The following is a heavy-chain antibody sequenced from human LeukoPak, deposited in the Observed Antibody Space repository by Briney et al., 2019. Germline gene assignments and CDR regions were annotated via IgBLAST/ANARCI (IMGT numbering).Heavy chain of an antibody. CDR2: IYYSGST. CDR3: ARQNSGSYSFDY. CDR1: GGSISSYY. J-gene: IGHJ4*02. Sequence: SETLSLTCTVSGGSISSYYWSWIRQPPGKGLEWIGYIYYSGSTNYNPSLKSRVTISVDTSKNQFSLKLSFVTAADTAVYYCARQNSGSYSFDYWGQGTLVTVSS. D-gene: IGHD1-26*01. V-gene: IGHV4-59*08.